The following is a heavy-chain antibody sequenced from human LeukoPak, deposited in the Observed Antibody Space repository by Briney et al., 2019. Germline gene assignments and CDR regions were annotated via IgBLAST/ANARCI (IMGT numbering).Heavy chain of an antibody. CDR2: INHSGST. D-gene: IGHD6-19*01. V-gene: IGHV4-34*01. Sequence: KGLEWXXEINHSGSTNYNPSLKSRVTISVDTSKNQFSLKLSSVTAADTAVYYCARGREGGSSGWFSYWGQGTLVTVSS. CDR3: ARGREGGSSGWFSY. J-gene: IGHJ4*02.